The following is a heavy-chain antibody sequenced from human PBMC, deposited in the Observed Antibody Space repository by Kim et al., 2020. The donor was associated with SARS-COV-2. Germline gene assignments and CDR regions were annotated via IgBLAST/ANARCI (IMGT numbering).Heavy chain of an antibody. D-gene: IGHD3-9*01. V-gene: IGHV3-30*18. J-gene: IGHJ6*02. CDR1: GFTFSSYG. Sequence: GGSLRLSCAASGFTFSSYGMHWVRQAPGKGLEWVAVISYDGSNKYYADSVKGRFTISRDNSKNTLYLQMNSLRAEDTAVYYCAKLTPVGYGMDVWGQGTTVTVSS. CDR3: AKLTPVGYGMDV. CDR2: ISYDGSNK.